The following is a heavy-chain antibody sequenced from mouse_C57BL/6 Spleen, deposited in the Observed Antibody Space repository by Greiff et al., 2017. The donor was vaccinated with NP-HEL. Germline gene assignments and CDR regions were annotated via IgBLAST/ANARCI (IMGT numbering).Heavy chain of an antibody. Sequence: EVQLQQSGPGLVKPSQSLSLTCSVTGYSITSGYYWNWIRQVPGNKLEWMGYISYDGSNNYNPSLKNRISITRDTSKNQFFLKLNSVTTEDTATYYCASYYDYDEAMDYWGQGTSVTVSS. J-gene: IGHJ4*01. D-gene: IGHD2-4*01. CDR1: GYSITSGYY. V-gene: IGHV3-6*01. CDR2: ISYDGSN. CDR3: ASYYDYDEAMDY.